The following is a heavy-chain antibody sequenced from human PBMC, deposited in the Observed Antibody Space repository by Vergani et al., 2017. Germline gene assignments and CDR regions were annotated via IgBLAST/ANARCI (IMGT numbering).Heavy chain of an antibody. D-gene: IGHD3-22*01. Sequence: QVQLQESGPGLVKPSETLSLTCTVSGGSISSYYWSWIRQPAGKGLEWIGRIYTSGSTNYNPSLKSRVTMSVDTFKNQFSLKLSSVTAADTAVYYCAREDYYDSSGYLDYWGQGTLVTVSS. CDR3: AREDYYDSSGYLDY. J-gene: IGHJ4*02. V-gene: IGHV4-4*07. CDR1: GGSISSYY. CDR2: IYTSGST.